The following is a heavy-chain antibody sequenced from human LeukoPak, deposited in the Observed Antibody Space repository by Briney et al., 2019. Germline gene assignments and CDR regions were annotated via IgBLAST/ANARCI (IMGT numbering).Heavy chain of an antibody. D-gene: IGHD1-1*01. CDR3: AREGVQLERPRWFDP. J-gene: IGHJ5*02. CDR2: ISSSSSYI. Sequence: GGSLRLSCAASGFTFSSYSMNRVRQAPGKGLEWVSSISSSSSYIYYADSVKGRFTISRDNAKNSLYLQMNSLRAEDTAVYYCAREGVQLERPRWFDPWGQGTLVTVSS. CDR1: GFTFSSYS. V-gene: IGHV3-21*01.